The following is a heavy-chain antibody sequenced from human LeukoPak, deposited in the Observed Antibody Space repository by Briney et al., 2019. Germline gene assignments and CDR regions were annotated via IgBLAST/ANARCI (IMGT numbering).Heavy chain of an antibody. V-gene: IGHV3-23*01. J-gene: IGHJ4*02. D-gene: IGHD3-10*01. CDR1: GFTFSSYA. CDR2: ISGSGGST. CDR3: AKRGGYGSGSYPYYFDY. Sequence: GGSLRLSSAASGFTFSSYAMSWVRQAPGKGLEWVSAISGSGGSTYYADSVKGRFTISRDNSKNTLYLQMNSLRAEDTAVYYCAKRGGYGSGSYPYYFDYWGQGTLVTVSS.